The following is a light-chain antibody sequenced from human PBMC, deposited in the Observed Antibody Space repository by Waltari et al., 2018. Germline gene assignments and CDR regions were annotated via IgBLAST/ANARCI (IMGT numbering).Light chain of an antibody. CDR2: FGS. J-gene: IGKJ1*01. V-gene: IGKV2-28*01. CDR3: MQALQTPWT. Sequence: DIVVTQSPLSLPVPPGEPAPISCRSSQSLLDRNGYNLLDWYLQKPGQSPQLLIYFGSNRASGVPDRFSGSGSGRDFTLKISRVEAEDVGVYYCMQALQTPWTFGQGTKVEIK. CDR1: QSLLDRNGYNL.